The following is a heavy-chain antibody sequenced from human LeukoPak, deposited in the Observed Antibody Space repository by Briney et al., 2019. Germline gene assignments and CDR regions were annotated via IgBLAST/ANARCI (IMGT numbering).Heavy chain of an antibody. CDR3: GRRGSSSYYYYYGMDV. CDR2: IYPGDSDT. Sequence: PGESLKISCKGSGYSFTSYWIGWVRQMPGKGLEWMGIIYPGDSDTRYSPSFQGQVTISADKSISTAYLQWSSLKASDTAMYYCGRRGSSSYYYYYGMDVWGQGTTVTVSS. J-gene: IGHJ6*02. CDR1: GYSFTSYW. V-gene: IGHV5-51*01. D-gene: IGHD6-13*01.